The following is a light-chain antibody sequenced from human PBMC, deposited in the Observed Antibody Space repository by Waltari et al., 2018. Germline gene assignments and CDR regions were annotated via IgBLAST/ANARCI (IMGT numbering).Light chain of an antibody. CDR1: QSVSNNY. CDR2: GAS. V-gene: IGKV3-20*01. Sequence: ILLTQSPDTLSLSPGARATLSCRTSQSVSNNYLAWYQQNPGQAPRLLIYGASSRANGIQDRFSGSGSGTEFTLTISRLETEDFAVYYGQNYGSSPYTFGQGTKLEIK. J-gene: IGKJ2*01. CDR3: QNYGSSPYT.